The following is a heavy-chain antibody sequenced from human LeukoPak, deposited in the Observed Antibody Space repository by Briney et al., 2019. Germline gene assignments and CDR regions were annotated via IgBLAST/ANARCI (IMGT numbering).Heavy chain of an antibody. CDR2: FFLKGST. V-gene: IGHV4-38-2*02. Sequence: SGTLSLTCTVSGYSITSAYYWGWIRQPPGKGLEWIGSFFLKGSTYYNPSLKSRVSISIDTSKNQFSLRLTSVTAADTAVYYCARQTGSGLFILPGGQGTLVTVSS. CDR1: GYSITSAYY. D-gene: IGHD3/OR15-3a*01. J-gene: IGHJ4*02. CDR3: ARQTGSGLFILP.